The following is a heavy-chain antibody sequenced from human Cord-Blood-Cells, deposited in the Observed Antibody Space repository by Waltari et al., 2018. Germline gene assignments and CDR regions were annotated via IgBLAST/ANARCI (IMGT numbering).Heavy chain of an antibody. CDR3: AKDPSNYDWFDP. CDR1: GFTFSSYA. D-gene: IGHD4-4*01. V-gene: IGHV3-23*01. CDR2: ISGSGGST. J-gene: IGHJ5*02. Sequence: EVQLLESGGGLVQPGGSLRLSCAASGFTFSSYAMSWDRQAPGKGLEWVSAISGSGGSTYYADSVKGRFTISRDNSKNTLYLQMNSLRAEDTAVYYCAKDPSNYDWFDPWGQGTLVTVSS.